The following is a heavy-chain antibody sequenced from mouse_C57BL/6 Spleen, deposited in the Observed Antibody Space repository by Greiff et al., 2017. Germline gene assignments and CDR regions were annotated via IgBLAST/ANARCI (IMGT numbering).Heavy chain of an antibody. CDR1: GYTFTSYW. J-gene: IGHJ4*01. Sequence: VQLQQSGAELAKPGASVKLSCKASGYTFTSYWMHWVKQRPGQGLEWIGYINPSSGYTTYNQKFKDKATLTADKSSSTAYMQLGSLTYEDYAVYYCARRSRKSYDYDEDYYAMDYWGQGTSVTVSS. D-gene: IGHD2-4*01. CDR2: INPSSGYT. V-gene: IGHV1-7*01. CDR3: ARRSRKSYDYDEDYYAMDY.